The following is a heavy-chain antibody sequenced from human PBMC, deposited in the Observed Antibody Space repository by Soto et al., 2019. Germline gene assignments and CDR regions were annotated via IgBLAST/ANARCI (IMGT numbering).Heavy chain of an antibody. CDR1: GFTFSSYW. D-gene: IGHD6-13*01. CDR3: ARRASSSWYLGFDP. CDR2: IKQDGSEK. Sequence: PGGSLRLSCAASGFTFSSYWMSWVRQAPGKGLEWVANIKQDGSEKYYVDSVKGRFTISRDNAKNSLYLQMNSLRAEDTAVYYCARRASSSWYLGFDPWGQGPLVTVSS. J-gene: IGHJ5*02. V-gene: IGHV3-7*01.